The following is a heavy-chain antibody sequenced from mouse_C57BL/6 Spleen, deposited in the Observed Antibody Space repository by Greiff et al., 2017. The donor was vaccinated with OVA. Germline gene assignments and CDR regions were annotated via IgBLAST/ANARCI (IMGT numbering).Heavy chain of an antibody. D-gene: IGHD4-1*01. CDR3: ANANWGEDYAMDY. V-gene: IGHV2-5*01. J-gene: IGHJ4*01. Sequence: VKLMESGPGLVQPSQSLSITCTVSGFSLTSYGVHWVRQSPGKGLEWLGVIWRGGSTDYNAAFMSRLSITKDNSKSQVFFKMNSLQADDTAIYYCANANWGEDYAMDYWGQGTSVTVSS. CDR1: GFSLTSYG. CDR2: IWRGGST.